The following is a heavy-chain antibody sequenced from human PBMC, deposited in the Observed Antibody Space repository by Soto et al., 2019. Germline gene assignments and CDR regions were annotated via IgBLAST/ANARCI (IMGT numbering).Heavy chain of an antibody. J-gene: IGHJ4*02. CDR3: AKDGSHNFDY. V-gene: IGHV3-30*18. CDR2: MSYDGSNE. D-gene: IGHD1-26*01. Sequence: QVQLVESGGGVVQPGRSLRLSCAASGLTFSHYAMHWVRQAPGKGLEWVALMSYDGSNEYYADSVKGRFTISRDNSKNTLYLQMNRLRGEDTAVYYCAKDGSHNFDYWGQGALVTVSS. CDR1: GLTFSHYA.